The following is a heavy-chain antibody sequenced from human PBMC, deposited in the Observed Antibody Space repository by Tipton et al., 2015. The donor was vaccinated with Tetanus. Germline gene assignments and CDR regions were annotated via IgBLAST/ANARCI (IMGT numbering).Heavy chain of an antibody. CDR1: GGSISSGGYY. CDR2: IYNGGST. V-gene: IGHV4-31*03. D-gene: IGHD1-26*01. J-gene: IGHJ4*02. Sequence: TLSLTCTVSGGSISSGGYYWSWIRQHPGKGLEWIGDIYNGGSTYYNPSLKSRVTISVDTSKNQFSLKLNSVTAADTAVYYCARDQARGARGWNYFDYWGQGSLVTVSS. CDR3: ARDQARGARGWNYFDY.